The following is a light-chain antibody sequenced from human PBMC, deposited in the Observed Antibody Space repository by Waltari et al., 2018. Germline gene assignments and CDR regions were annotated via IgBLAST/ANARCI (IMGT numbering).Light chain of an antibody. J-gene: IGKJ1*01. Sequence: EIVLTQSPGTLSLSPGDRATLSCWASQSVGRSLAWYQQKPGQAPRLLIYGASIRATGIPDRFSGSGSETDFSLTISRPEPEDLAVYYCQHYVRLPATFGQGTKVEIK. CDR2: GAS. CDR1: QSVGRS. V-gene: IGKV3-20*01. CDR3: QHYVRLPAT.